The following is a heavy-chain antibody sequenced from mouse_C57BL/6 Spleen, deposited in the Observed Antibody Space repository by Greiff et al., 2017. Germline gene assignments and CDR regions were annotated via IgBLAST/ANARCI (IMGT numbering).Heavy chain of an antibody. CDR3: ARKNYYGSSFGHAMDY. J-gene: IGHJ4*01. V-gene: IGHV5-17*01. CDR2: ISSGSSTT. D-gene: IGHD1-1*01. CDR1: GFTFSDYG. Sequence: EVQLVESGGGLVKPGGSLKLSCAASGFTFSDYGMHWVRQAPEKGLEWVAYISSGSSTTYYAATVKGRFTISRDNAKNTLFLQMTSLRSEDTAMYYCARKNYYGSSFGHAMDYWGQGTSVTVSS.